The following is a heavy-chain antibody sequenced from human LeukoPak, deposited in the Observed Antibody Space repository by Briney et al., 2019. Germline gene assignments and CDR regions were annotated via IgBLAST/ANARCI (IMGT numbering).Heavy chain of an antibody. CDR2: INHSGST. CDR1: GGSFSGYY. Sequence: SETLSLTCAVYGGSFSGYYWSWIRQPPGKGLEWIWEINHSGSTNYNPSLKSRVTISVDTSKNQFSLKLSSVTAADTAVYYCARYPPFYYYYYGMDVWGQGTTVTVSS. V-gene: IGHV4-34*01. CDR3: ARYPPFYYYYYGMDV. J-gene: IGHJ6*02.